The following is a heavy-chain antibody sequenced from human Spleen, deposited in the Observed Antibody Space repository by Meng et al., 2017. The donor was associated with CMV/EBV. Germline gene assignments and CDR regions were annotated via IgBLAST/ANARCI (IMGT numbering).Heavy chain of an antibody. D-gene: IGHD3-10*01. J-gene: IGHJ5*02. Sequence: QGQLGQSGAEVKKPWASVKVSCKVSGYTLTELSMHWVRQAPGKGLEWMGGFDPEDGETIYAQKFQGRVTMTRDTSTSTVYMELSSLRSEDTAVYYCAGDHPLYYYGSGSYWGWFDPWGQGTLVTVSS. V-gene: IGHV1-24*01. CDR3: AGDHPLYYYGSGSYWGWFDP. CDR1: GYTLTELS. CDR2: FDPEDGET.